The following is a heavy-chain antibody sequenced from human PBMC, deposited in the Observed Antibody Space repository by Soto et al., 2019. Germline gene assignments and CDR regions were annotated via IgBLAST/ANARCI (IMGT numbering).Heavy chain of an antibody. D-gene: IGHD3-10*01. CDR1: GYSISSGYY. J-gene: IGHJ6*02. Sequence: SETLSLTCAVSGYSISSGYYWGWIRQPPGKGLEWIGSIYHSGSTYYNPSLKSRVTISVDTSKNQFSLKLSSVTAADTAVYYCARDAYGSGSYSYYYGMNVWGQGTTVTVSS. CDR2: IYHSGST. CDR3: ARDAYGSGSYSYYYGMNV. V-gene: IGHV4-38-2*02.